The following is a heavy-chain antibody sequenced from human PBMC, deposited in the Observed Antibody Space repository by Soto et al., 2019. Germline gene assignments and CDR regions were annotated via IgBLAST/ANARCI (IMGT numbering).Heavy chain of an antibody. D-gene: IGHD3-22*01. Sequence: GGSLRLSCAASGFTFSSYSMNWVRQAPGKGLEWLAYISSSSHVIYYADSVKGRFTISRDNAKNSLYLQMNSLRDEDTAVFYCARGSLYYYDDSGLNGDSWGQGSLVTVS. CDR1: GFTFSSYS. CDR3: ARGSLYYYDDSGLNGDS. J-gene: IGHJ4*02. CDR2: ISSSSHVI. V-gene: IGHV3-48*02.